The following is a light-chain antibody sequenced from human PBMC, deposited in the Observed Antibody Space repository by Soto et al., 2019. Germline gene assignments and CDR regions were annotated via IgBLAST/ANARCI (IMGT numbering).Light chain of an antibody. J-gene: IGLJ2*01. CDR2: DVS. CDR1: SSDVGGYNY. V-gene: IGLV2-14*01. Sequence: QSALTQPASVSGSPGQSITISYTGTSSDVGGYNYVSWYQQHPGKAPKLMIYDVSNRPSGVSNRFSGSKSGNTASLTISGLQPQDEADYYCSSYTSSSTLVVFGGGTKLTVL. CDR3: SSYTSSSTLVV.